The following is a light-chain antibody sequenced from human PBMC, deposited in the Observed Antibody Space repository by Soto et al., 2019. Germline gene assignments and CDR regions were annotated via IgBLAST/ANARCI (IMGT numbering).Light chain of an antibody. J-gene: IGKJ2*01. Sequence: DIQLTQSPSSVSASVGDRVSITCRASQTVNTWLAWFQQKPGKAPKLLIYAASTLQSGVPSRFSGSGSGTDFTLTISSLQPDDFATYYCQQVNNFPFTFGQGTYLEIK. CDR2: AAS. CDR3: QQVNNFPFT. CDR1: QTVNTW. V-gene: IGKV1D-12*01.